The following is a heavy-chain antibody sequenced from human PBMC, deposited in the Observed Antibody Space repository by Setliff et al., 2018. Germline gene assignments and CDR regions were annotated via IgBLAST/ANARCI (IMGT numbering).Heavy chain of an antibody. J-gene: IGHJ4*02. D-gene: IGHD1-26*01. CDR3: ARGGIVTARCQEF. CDR2: INPDGSEK. CDR1: EFTFRSYW. Sequence: GGSLRLSCVGSEFTFRSYWMTWVRQAPGKGLEWVANINPDGSEKYYADFVKGRFTISRDNAKSLLYLQMNSLRTEDTAVYFCARGGIVTARCQEFWGPGTLVTVSS. V-gene: IGHV3-7*01.